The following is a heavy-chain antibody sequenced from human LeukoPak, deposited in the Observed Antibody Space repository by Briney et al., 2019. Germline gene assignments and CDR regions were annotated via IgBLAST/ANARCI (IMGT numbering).Heavy chain of an antibody. V-gene: IGHV4-59*08. CDR1: GGSISGYS. J-gene: IGHJ5*02. CDR2: IDYIGST. CDR3: ARRLYSSGYGDWFDP. D-gene: IGHD6-19*01. Sequence: SETLSLTCTASGGSISGYSWSWIRQPPGKGLERIAHIDYIGSTKYHPSLRSRVTISVDTSKNELSLKLTSLTAADTAIYYCARRLYSSGYGDWFDPRGQGTLVTVSS.